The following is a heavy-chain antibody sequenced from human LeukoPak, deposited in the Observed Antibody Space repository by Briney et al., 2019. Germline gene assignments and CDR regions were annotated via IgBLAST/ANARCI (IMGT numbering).Heavy chain of an antibody. CDR3: AKGGRITIFGVVIDDAFDI. V-gene: IGHV3-9*03. CDR2: ISWNSGSI. J-gene: IGHJ3*02. CDR1: GFTFDDYA. Sequence: PGRSLRLSCAASGFTFDDYAMHWVRQAPGKGLEWVSGISWNSGSIGYADSVKGRFTISRDNAKNSLYLQMNSLRAEDMALYYCAKGGRITIFGVVIDDAFDIWGQGTMVTVSS. D-gene: IGHD3-3*01.